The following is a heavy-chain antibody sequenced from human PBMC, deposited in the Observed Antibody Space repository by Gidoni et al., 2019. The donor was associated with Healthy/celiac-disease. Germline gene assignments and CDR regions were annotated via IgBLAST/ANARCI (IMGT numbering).Heavy chain of an antibody. J-gene: IGHJ4*02. V-gene: IGHV4-34*01. D-gene: IGHD3-10*01. Sequence: QVQLQQWGAGLVKPSETLSLTCAAYGGSFSGYYWSWIRQPPGKGREWIGEINHSGSTNYNPSLKSRVTISVDTSKNQFSLKLSAVTAADTAVYYCARGGARITMVRVRYYFDYWGQGTLVTVSS. CDR3: ARGGARITMVRVRYYFDY. CDR2: INHSGST. CDR1: GGSFSGYY.